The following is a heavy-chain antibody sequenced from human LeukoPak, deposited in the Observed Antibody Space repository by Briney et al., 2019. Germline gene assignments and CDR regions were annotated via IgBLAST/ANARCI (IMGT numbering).Heavy chain of an antibody. V-gene: IGHV4-34*01. J-gene: IGHJ4*02. CDR1: GGSFSGYY. D-gene: IGHD3-9*01. Sequence: PSETLSLTCAVYGGSFSGYYWSWIRQPPGKGLEWIGEINHSGSTNCNPSLKSRVTISVDTSKNQFSLKLSSATAADTALYYCARHSRTYYDILTGPYGGYFDFWGQRTLVTVSS. CDR2: INHSGST. CDR3: ARHSRTYYDILTGPYGGYFDF.